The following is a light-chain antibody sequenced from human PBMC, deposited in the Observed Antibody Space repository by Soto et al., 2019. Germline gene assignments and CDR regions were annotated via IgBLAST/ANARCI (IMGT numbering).Light chain of an antibody. J-gene: IGLJ1*01. CDR3: SLYTSSSTPYV. Sequence: QSVLTQPASVSGSPGQSITISCTGTSSDVGGYNYVSWYQQHPGKAPKLMIYEVSNRPSGVSNRLSGSKSGNTASLTISGLQAEDEADYYCSLYTSSSTPYVFGTGTKLTVL. CDR2: EVS. CDR1: SSDVGGYNY. V-gene: IGLV2-14*01.